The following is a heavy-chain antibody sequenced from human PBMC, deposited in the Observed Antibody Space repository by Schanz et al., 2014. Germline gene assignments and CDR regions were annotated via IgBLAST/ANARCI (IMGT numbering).Heavy chain of an antibody. V-gene: IGHV1-69*02. D-gene: IGHD6-19*01. CDR3: ARGLGDERWLDLNEAFDI. CDR1: GGTFSSYT. Sequence: QVQLVQSGAEVMKPGSSVKVSCKASGGTFSSYTINWVRPAPGQGLEWMGRIIPILGITNVAQTFQDRVTMTADKSTSTAYMELSSLRSEDTAVYYCARGLGDERWLDLNEAFDIWGQGTIVTVSS. J-gene: IGHJ3*02. CDR2: IIPILGIT.